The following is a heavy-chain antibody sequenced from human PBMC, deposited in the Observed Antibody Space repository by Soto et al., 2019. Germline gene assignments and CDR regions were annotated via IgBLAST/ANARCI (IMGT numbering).Heavy chain of an antibody. Sequence: GGSLRLSCAASGFTFSDYYMSWIRQAPGKGLEWVSYISSSGSTIYYADSVKGRFTISRDNAKNSLYLQMNSLRAEDTAVYYCARDPYGDYYYYYMDVWGKGTTVTVSS. J-gene: IGHJ6*03. CDR1: GFTFSDYY. CDR3: ARDPYGDYYYYYMDV. D-gene: IGHD4-17*01. CDR2: ISSSGSTI. V-gene: IGHV3-11*01.